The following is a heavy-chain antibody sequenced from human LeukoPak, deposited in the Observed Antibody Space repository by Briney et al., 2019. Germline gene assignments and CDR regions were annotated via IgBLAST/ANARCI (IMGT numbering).Heavy chain of an antibody. CDR1: GGSISSYY. V-gene: IGHV4-59*01. CDR3: ARNKGRYSSGWPLHS. CDR2: VYNNGNT. J-gene: IGHJ4*02. Sequence: PSETLSLTCIVSGGSISSYYWSWIRQPPGKGLEWIGYVYNNGNTNYSPSLKSRATISVDSSKNQFSLNLSSVTAADTAVYYCARNKGRYSSGWPLHSWSQGTLVTVSS. D-gene: IGHD6-19*01.